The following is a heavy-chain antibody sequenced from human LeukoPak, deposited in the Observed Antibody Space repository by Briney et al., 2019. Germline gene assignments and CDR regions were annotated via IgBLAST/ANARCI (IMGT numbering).Heavy chain of an antibody. J-gene: IGHJ4*02. D-gene: IGHD3-10*01. V-gene: IGHV3-23*01. Sequence: GGSLRLSCAASGFTFSIYAMSWVRQAPGKGLEWVSPLSGSGGSTNYADSVKGRFTISRDNSKNTLFLQMNSLRAEDTAVYYCARLWFGEEGGFDYWGQGTLVTVSS. CDR2: LSGSGGST. CDR1: GFTFSIYA. CDR3: ARLWFGEEGGFDY.